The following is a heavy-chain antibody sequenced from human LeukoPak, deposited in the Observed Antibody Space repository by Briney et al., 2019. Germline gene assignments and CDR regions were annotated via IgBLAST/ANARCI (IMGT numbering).Heavy chain of an antibody. CDR3: ARGHPDDFWSGYYSHSRSSPY. D-gene: IGHD3-3*01. CDR2: INPSGGST. J-gene: IGHJ4*02. CDR1: GYTFTGYY. V-gene: IGHV1-46*01. Sequence: GASVKVSCKASGYTFTGYYMHWVRQAPGQGLEWMGIINPSGGSTSYAQKFQGRVTMTRNTSISTAYMELSSLRSEDTAVYYCARGHPDDFWSGYYSHSRSSPYWGQGTLVTVSS.